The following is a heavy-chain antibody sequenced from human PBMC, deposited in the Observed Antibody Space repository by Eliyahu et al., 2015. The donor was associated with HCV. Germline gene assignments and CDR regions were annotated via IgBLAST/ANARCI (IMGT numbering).Heavy chain of an antibody. J-gene: IGHJ6*02. CDR2: INADSGFT. CDR1: GYSFTTYA. D-gene: IGHD6-19*01. V-gene: IGHV1-3*01. Sequence: QAHLXQSGAEVXKPGXSVKISCEASGYSFTTYAIXWVRLAPGHRLEWMGRINADSGFTKYSQKFQGRVTITRDTSANIAYMEVNNLRFEDTAIYYCARAIALANLYGLDVWGQGTSVTVSS. CDR3: ARAIALANLYGLDV.